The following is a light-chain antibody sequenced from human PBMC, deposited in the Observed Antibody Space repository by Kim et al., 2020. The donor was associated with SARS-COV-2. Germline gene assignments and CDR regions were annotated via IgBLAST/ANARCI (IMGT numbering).Light chain of an antibody. CDR2: YDS. J-gene: IGLJ3*02. Sequence: APGKTARITCGGNNIGSRGVHCYQQKPGQAPVLVIYYDSDRPSGIPERFSGSNSGNTATLTISRVEAGDEADYYCQVWDSSSDHRVFGGGTQLTVL. V-gene: IGLV3-21*04. CDR3: QVWDSSSDHRV. CDR1: NIGSRG.